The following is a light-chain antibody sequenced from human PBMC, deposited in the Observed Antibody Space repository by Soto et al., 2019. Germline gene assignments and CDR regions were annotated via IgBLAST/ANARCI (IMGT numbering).Light chain of an antibody. CDR2: GAS. V-gene: IGKV3D-20*02. Sequence: EIVLTHSPGTLSLSPGERATLSCRASQSVTNNYLAWYQHKPGQAPRLVIYGASSRATGIPDRFSASGSGTDFTLTISRLEPEDFAVYYCQQRSNWPPWTFGPGTKVDF. CDR3: QQRSNWPPWT. J-gene: IGKJ3*01. CDR1: QSVTNNY.